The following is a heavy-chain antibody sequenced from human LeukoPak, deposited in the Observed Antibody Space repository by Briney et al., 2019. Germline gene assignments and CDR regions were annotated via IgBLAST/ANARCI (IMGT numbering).Heavy chain of an antibody. V-gene: IGHV1-24*01. D-gene: IGHD1-26*01. CDR2: FDPEDGET. J-gene: IGHJ1*01. Sequence: GASVKVSCKXSGYTLTELSMHWVRQAPGKGLERMGGFDPEDGETIYAQKFQGRVTMTEDTSTDTAYMELSSLRSEDTAVYYCARSGSYRAEYFQHWGQGTLVTVSS. CDR1: GYTLTELS. CDR3: ARSGSYRAEYFQH.